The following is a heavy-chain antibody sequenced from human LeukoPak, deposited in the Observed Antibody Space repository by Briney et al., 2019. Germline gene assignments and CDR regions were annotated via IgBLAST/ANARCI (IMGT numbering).Heavy chain of an antibody. Sequence: GASVKVSCKASGYTFRSYGITWVRQAPGQGLEWMGWISAYNGNTNFAQKFQGRLTMTTDTSTSTAYMELRRLRSDDTAVYYCARGRRTYCGGDCESCDYWGQGTLVTVSS. CDR1: GYTFRSYG. CDR3: ARGRRTYCGGDCESCDY. D-gene: IGHD2-21*02. V-gene: IGHV1-18*01. CDR2: ISAYNGNT. J-gene: IGHJ4*02.